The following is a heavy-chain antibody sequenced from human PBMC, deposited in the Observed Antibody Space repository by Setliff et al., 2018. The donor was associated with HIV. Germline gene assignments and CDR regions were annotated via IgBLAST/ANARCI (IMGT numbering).Heavy chain of an antibody. V-gene: IGHV1-8*02. CDR1: GYTFSSYD. Sequence: ASVKVSCKASGYTFSSYDISWVRQATGQGLEWMGWMNPNSGNTGYAQKFQGRVTMTRDTSISTAYMELNNLKFEDTAVYYCARARRDSYDRGRRNHYYIDVWGKGTTVTVS. CDR3: ARARRDSYDRGRRNHYYIDV. D-gene: IGHD3-22*01. CDR2: MNPNSGNT. J-gene: IGHJ6*03.